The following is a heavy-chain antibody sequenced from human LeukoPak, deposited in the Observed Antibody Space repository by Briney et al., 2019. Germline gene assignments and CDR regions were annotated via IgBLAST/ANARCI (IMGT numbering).Heavy chain of an antibody. J-gene: IGHJ6*02. CDR2: IYYSGST. CDR3: ARVEPPAYYYGMDV. CDR1: GGSISSYY. D-gene: IGHD1-1*01. Sequence: PSETLSLTCTVSGGSISSYYWSWIRQPPGKGLEWIGYIYYSGSTNYNPSLKSRVTISVDTSKNQFSLRLSSVTAADTAVYYCARVEPPAYYYGMDVWGQGTTVIVSS. V-gene: IGHV4-59*01.